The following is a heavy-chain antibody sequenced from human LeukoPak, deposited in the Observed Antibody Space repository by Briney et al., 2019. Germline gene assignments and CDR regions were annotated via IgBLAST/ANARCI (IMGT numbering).Heavy chain of an antibody. CDR2: ISGYNGNT. J-gene: IGHJ4*02. CDR1: GYTFTSYG. D-gene: IGHD3-22*01. CDR3: VRDVRFFDSSGYPGY. Sequence: GASVKVSCKASGYTFTSYGISWVRQAPGQGLEWMGWISGYNGNTDYVQKFQGRVTMTTDTSTNTAHMELGSLRSDDTAVYYCVRDVRFFDSSGYPGYWGQGTLVTVSS. V-gene: IGHV1-18*01.